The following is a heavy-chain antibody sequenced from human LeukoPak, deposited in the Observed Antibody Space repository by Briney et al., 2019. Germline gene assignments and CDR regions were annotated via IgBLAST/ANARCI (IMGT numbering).Heavy chain of an antibody. CDR2: ISAYNGNT. D-gene: IGHD3-10*01. J-gene: IGHJ6*03. CDR1: GYTFTSYG. Sequence: ASVKVSCKASGYTFTSYGISWVRQAPGQGLEWMGWISAYNGNTNYAQKLQGRVTMTTDTSTSTAYMELRSLRSDDTAVYYCARGAMVRVPYYYYYYMDVWGKGTTVTISS. V-gene: IGHV1-18*01. CDR3: ARGAMVRVPYYYYYYMDV.